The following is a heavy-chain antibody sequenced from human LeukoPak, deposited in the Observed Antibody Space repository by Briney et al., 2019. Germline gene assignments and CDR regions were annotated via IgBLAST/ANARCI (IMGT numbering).Heavy chain of an antibody. V-gene: IGHV3-49*03. CDR3: TRYSGRTDY. CDR1: GFTFGTYA. CDR2: IRSKTYGGTT. J-gene: IGHJ4*02. D-gene: IGHD5-18*01. Sequence: PGGSLRLSCTSSGFTFGTYAVSWFRQAPGKGLEWVAFIRSKTYGGTTEYAASVEGRFTISRDDSKSIAYLQMNSLKTEDTAVHYCTRYSGRTDYWGQGTLVTVSS.